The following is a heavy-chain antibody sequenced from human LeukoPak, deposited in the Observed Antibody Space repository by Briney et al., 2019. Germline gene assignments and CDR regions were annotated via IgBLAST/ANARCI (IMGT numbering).Heavy chain of an antibody. V-gene: IGHV4-34*01. CDR2: INHSGST. CDR1: GGSFSGYY. J-gene: IGHJ3*02. Sequence: SETLSLTCAIYGGSFSGYYWSWIRQPPGKGLEWIGEINHSGSTNNNPSLKSRVTISVDTSKNQFSLKLSSVTAADTAVYYCARVPRDNAFDIWGQGTMVTVSS. D-gene: IGHD2-15*01. CDR3: ARVPRDNAFDI.